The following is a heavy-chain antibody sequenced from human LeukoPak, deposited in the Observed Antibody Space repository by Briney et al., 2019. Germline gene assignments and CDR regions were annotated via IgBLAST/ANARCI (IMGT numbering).Heavy chain of an antibody. Sequence: GESLRLSCAASGFTFSSYAMPWVRQAPGKGLEWVAVISYDGSNKYYADSVKGRFTISRDNSKNTLYLQMNSLRAEDTAVYYCAKDSDSSRRNPYDYWGQGTLVTVSS. J-gene: IGHJ4*02. CDR3: AKDSDSSRRNPYDY. V-gene: IGHV3-30-3*02. D-gene: IGHD6-13*01. CDR1: GFTFSSYA. CDR2: ISYDGSNK.